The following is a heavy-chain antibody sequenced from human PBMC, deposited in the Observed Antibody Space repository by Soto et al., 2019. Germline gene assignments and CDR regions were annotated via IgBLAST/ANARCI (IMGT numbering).Heavy chain of an antibody. CDR1: GGAFSSGNYY. CDR3: ARKPRSSRYLMD. CDR2: IYYSGST. V-gene: IGHV4-31*03. J-gene: IGHJ4*01. D-gene: IGHD3-22*01. Sequence: PSETLSLTCTVSGGAFSSGNYYWSWIRQHPGKGLEWIGYIYYSGSTYYNPSLKSRVTISLDTSKNRFSLNLSSVTAADTAVYYCARKPRSSRYLMDCVHGTLAPVSS.